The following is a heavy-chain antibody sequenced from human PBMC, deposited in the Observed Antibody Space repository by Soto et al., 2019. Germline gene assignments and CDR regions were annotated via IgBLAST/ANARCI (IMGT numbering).Heavy chain of an antibody. CDR2: ISYDGSNT. V-gene: IGHV3-30-3*01. Sequence: GGSRRLSCAASGCTFSSYGLHWVRQAPGKGLEWVSVISYDGSNTYYADSVKGRFTISRDNSKNTLYLQMNSLRAEDTAVYYCARDRGGSSWYYYYGMDVWGQGTTVTVSS. CDR1: GCTFSSYG. D-gene: IGHD6-13*01. J-gene: IGHJ6*01. CDR3: ARDRGGSSWYYYYGMDV.